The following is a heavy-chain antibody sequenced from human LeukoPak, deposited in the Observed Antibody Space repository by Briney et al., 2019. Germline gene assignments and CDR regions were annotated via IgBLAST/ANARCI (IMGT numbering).Heavy chain of an antibody. J-gene: IGHJ4*02. D-gene: IGHD6-19*01. CDR3: ARDQARLGIFDY. Sequence: PSETLSLTCTVSGGSISSYYWSWIRQPPGKGLEWIGYIYYSGSTNYNPSLKSRVTISVDTSKNQFSLKLSSVTAADTAVYYCARDQARLGIFDYWGQGTLVTVSS. CDR1: GGSISSYY. V-gene: IGHV4-59*01. CDR2: IYYSGST.